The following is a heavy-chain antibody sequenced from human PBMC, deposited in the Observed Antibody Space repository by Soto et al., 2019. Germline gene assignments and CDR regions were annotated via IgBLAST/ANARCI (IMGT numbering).Heavy chain of an antibody. Sequence: QITLKESGPTLVKPTQTLTLTCTFSGFSLSTTAEGVGWIRQPPGKALEWLALIYWDDDARYSPSLKSRLTITKDTSKNQVVLTMTNVDPVDTATYYCAHGSCSSADCYPNPYLDYWGQGILVTVSS. CDR3: AHGSCSSADCYPNPYLDY. V-gene: IGHV2-5*02. CDR1: GFSLSTTAEG. CDR2: IYWDDDA. D-gene: IGHD2-2*01. J-gene: IGHJ4*02.